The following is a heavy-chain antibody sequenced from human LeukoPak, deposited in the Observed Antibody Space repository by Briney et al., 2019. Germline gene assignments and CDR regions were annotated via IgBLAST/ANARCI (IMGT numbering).Heavy chain of an antibody. V-gene: IGHV4-59*01. Sequence: SETLSLTCTVSGASISSYYWCWIQQPPGKGLEWIGYINYSGSTNYNPSLKSRVTISVDTSKNQFSLKLSSVTAADTAVYYCARSGYDDPFYFDYWGQGTLVTVSS. CDR2: INYSGST. CDR3: ARSGYDDPFYFDY. D-gene: IGHD5-12*01. J-gene: IGHJ4*02. CDR1: GASISSYY.